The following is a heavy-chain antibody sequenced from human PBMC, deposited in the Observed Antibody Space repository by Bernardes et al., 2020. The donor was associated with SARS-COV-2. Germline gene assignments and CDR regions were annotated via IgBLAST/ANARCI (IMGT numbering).Heavy chain of an antibody. Sequence: SEPLSLTCGVSGESFRSSYWGWIRKPPGKGLEWIGEINGYGDTHYNPSLESRVTMSVDTSKKQFSLNLTSVTAADTAVYYCGRAVGGIDPWGQGTLVSVSS. CDR1: GESFRSSY. CDR3: GRAVGGIDP. V-gene: IGHV4-34*01. D-gene: IGHD1-26*01. J-gene: IGHJ5*02. CDR2: INGYGDT.